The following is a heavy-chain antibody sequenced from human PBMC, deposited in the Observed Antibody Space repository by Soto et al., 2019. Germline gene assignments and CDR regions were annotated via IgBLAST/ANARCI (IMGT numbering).Heavy chain of an antibody. CDR3: ARVRLSIAVNDALDV. Sequence: QVRLVESGGGVVQPGTSLRLSCAASGFTFSDYVIHWVRQAAGKGLEWVASMTYDGATESYADSVKGRFTMSRDNSERALSLQMNSLRPDDTAVYYCARVRLSIAVNDALDVWGQGTTVTVSS. CDR2: MTYDGATE. J-gene: IGHJ3*01. D-gene: IGHD3-3*02. CDR1: GFTFSDYV. V-gene: IGHV3-30*14.